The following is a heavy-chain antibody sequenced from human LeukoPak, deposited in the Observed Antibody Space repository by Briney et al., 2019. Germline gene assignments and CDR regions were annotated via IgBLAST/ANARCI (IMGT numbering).Heavy chain of an antibody. D-gene: IGHD3-22*01. V-gene: IGHV3-30*02. CDR2: IRYDGSNK. CDR3: AKVLRITMIVTVGAFDI. Sequence: GGSLRLSCAASGFTFSNYAIHWVRQAPGKGLEWVAFIRYDGSNKYYVDSVKGRFTISRDNSKNTLYLQMNSLRAEDTAVYYCAKVLRITMIVTVGAFDIWGQGTMVTVSS. CDR1: GFTFSNYA. J-gene: IGHJ3*02.